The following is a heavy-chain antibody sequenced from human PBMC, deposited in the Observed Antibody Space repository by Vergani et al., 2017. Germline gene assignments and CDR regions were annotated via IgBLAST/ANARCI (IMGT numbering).Heavy chain of an antibody. CDR1: NYSISRGYF. D-gene: IGHD3-10*01. V-gene: IGHV4-38-2*02. J-gene: IGHJ4*02. CDR2: FHHTGMT. CDR3: ARHCGSGNFYHLFDS. Sequence: QVQLQESGPGLVKPSETLSLTCTVSNYSISRGYFWGWIRRPPGKGLEWIASFHHTGMTYNNPSLKSRVTISVDTSKNLISLKWNYVTATDTALYYCARHCGSGNFYHLFDSCGQGTLVTVSS.